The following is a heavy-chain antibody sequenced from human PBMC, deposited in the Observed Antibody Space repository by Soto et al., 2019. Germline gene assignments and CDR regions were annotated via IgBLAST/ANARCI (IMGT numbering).Heavy chain of an antibody. CDR1: GYTFTAYY. CDR3: TRDPGERTFEN. CDR2: INPDSGDT. Sequence: QVQLVQSGAEVKKPGASVKVSCNTSGYTFTAYYIHWVRRAPGQGLEWMGWINPDSGDTSYAQKFHGRVTMTRDTSFGPAYMELSSLRSDDTAIYYCTRDPGERTFENWGQGTLVTVSS. J-gene: IGHJ4*02. D-gene: IGHD2-21*01. V-gene: IGHV1-2*02.